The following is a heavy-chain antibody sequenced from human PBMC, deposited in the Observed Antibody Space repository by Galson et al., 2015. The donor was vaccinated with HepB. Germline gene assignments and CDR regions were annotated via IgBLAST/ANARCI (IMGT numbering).Heavy chain of an antibody. CDR2: ISGSGDSK. D-gene: IGHD5-24*01. V-gene: IGHV3-23*01. J-gene: IGHJ4*02. Sequence: SLRLSCAVSGFNFNKSGMNWVRQAPGKGLEWVSGISGSGDSKWYVDSVKGRFTVSRDNSGNRLYLQTIGLRDDDTAIYYCVKDNGYFSSFFDYWGQGTPVTVSS. CDR3: VKDNGYFSSFFDY. CDR1: GFNFNKSG.